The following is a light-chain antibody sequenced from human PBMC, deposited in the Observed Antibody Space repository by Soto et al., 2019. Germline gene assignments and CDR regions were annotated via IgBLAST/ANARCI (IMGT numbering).Light chain of an antibody. J-gene: IGKJ3*01. V-gene: IGKV3-20*01. CDR2: GAS. Sequence: EIVLTQSPGTLSLSPGERATLSCRASQSVSSSYLAWYQQKPGQAPRPLIYGASSRATGIPDRFSGSGSGTDFTLTISRLEPEDFAVYYCQQYGSSLFTFGPGTKVAIK. CDR3: QQYGSSLFT. CDR1: QSVSSSY.